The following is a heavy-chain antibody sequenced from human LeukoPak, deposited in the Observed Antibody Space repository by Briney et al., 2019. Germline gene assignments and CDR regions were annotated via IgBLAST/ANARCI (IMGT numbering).Heavy chain of an antibody. J-gene: IGHJ4*02. V-gene: IGHV3-66*01. CDR1: GYTVSTNY. CDR2: IYSGGTT. D-gene: IGHD6-13*01. CDR3: ARDRGGSRSDC. Sequence: GGSLRLSCAASGYTVSTNYMSWVRQAPGKGLEWVSVIYSGGTTYYADSVKGRFTISRDNSKNTLYLQMNSLRAEDTAVYYCARDRGGSRSDCWGQGTLVTVSS.